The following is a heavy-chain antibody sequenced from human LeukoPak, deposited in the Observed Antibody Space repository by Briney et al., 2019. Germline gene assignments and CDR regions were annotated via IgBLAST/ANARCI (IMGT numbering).Heavy chain of an antibody. V-gene: IGHV4-59*01. Sequence: SETLSLTCTVSGGSISNYYWSWIRQPPGKGLEWIAYIHHSGSTNYNPSLKSRVTISVDMSKNQFSLRLSSVTAADTAVYYCARVIGQQYDGYSGYTNWFDPWGQGTLVTVSS. J-gene: IGHJ5*02. CDR1: GGSISNYY. CDR2: IHHSGST. CDR3: ARVIGQQYDGYSGYTNWFDP. D-gene: IGHD5-12*01.